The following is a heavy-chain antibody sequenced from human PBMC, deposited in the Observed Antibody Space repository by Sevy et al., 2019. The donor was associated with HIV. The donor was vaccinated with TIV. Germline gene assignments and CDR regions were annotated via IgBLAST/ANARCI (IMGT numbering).Heavy chain of an antibody. CDR1: GFTFRKHW. CDR3: ARDEMFAYDM. D-gene: IGHD3-10*02. J-gene: IGHJ3*02. V-gene: IGHV3-74*01. Sequence: GGSLRLSCAASGFTFRKHWMHWVRQAPGKGLVWVSRINRDGSSIIYADAVKGRFTISRDNGKNTLYLQMNSLRAEDTAMYYCARDEMFAYDMWGQGTTVTVSS. CDR2: INRDGSSI.